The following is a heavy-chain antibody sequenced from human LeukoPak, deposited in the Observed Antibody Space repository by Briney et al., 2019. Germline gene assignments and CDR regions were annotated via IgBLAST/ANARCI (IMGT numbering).Heavy chain of an antibody. V-gene: IGHV4-34*01. CDR1: GGSFSGYY. J-gene: IGHJ2*01. D-gene: IGHD4-17*01. CDR2: INHSGST. Sequence: KPSETLSLTCAAYGGSFSGYYWSWIRQPPGKGLEWIGEINHSGSTNYNPSLKSRVTISVGTSKNQFSLKLSSVTAADTAVYYCARGPRYGDYGRYFDLWGRGTLVTVSS. CDR3: ARGPRYGDYGRYFDL.